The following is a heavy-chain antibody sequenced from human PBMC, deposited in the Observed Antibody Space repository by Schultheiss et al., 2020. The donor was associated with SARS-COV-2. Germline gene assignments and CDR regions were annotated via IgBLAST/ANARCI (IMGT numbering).Heavy chain of an antibody. J-gene: IGHJ6*02. CDR3: ARGEYSSSWYWPGYYYYYGMDV. CDR1: GYTFTSYG. V-gene: IGHV1-8*02. Sequence: ASVKVSCKASGYTFTSYGISWVRQAPGQGLEWMGWISAYNGNTGYAQKFQGRVTMTRNTSISTAYMELSSLRSEDTAVYYCARGEYSSSWYWPGYYYYYGMDVWGQGTTVTVSS. CDR2: ISAYNGNT. D-gene: IGHD6-13*01.